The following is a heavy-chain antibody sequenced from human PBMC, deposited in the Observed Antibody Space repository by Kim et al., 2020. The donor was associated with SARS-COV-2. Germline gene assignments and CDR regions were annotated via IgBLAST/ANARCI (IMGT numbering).Heavy chain of an antibody. D-gene: IGHD3-22*01. CDR1: GGSISSSSYY. J-gene: IGHJ4*02. CDR2: IYYSGST. Sequence: SETLSLTCTVSGGSISSSSYYWGWIRQPPGKGLEWIGSIYYSGSTYYNPSLKSRVTISVDTSKNQFSLKLSSVTAADTAVYYCASDSSGYYYFDYWGQR. V-gene: IGHV4-39*07. CDR3: ASDSSGYYYFDY.